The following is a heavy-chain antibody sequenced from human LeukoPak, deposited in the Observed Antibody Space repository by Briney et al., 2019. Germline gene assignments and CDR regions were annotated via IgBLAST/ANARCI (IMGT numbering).Heavy chain of an antibody. CDR2: ISWNSGSI. V-gene: IGHV3-9*03. Sequence: PGRSLRLSCAASGFSFDDYAMHWVRHAPGKGLEWVSGISWNSGSIGYADSVKGRFTISRDNAKNSLYLQMNSLRAEDMALYYCAKGRPRYSSSWYEPESAFDIWGQGTMVTVSS. CDR1: GFSFDDYA. J-gene: IGHJ3*02. CDR3: AKGRPRYSSSWYEPESAFDI. D-gene: IGHD6-13*01.